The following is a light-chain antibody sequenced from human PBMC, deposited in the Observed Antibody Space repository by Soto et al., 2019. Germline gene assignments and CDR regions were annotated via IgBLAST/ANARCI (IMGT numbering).Light chain of an antibody. V-gene: IGKV3-15*01. CDR3: QQYNNWPPLT. CDR2: GAS. CDR1: QSVSSN. Sequence: EIVMTQSPATLSVSPGERATLSCRASQSVSSNLAWYQQKPGQAPRLLIYGASTRATGIPARFSGSGSATEFTLPISSLQSEDFAVYYCQQYNNWPPLTFGGGTTVDIK. J-gene: IGKJ4*01.